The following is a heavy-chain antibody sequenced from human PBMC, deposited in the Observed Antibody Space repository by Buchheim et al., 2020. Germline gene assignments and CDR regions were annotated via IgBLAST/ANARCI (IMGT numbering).Heavy chain of an antibody. Sequence: EVQLVESGGGLVQPGGSLRLSCEASGFTLSDHSMDWVRQAPGKGLEWVGRSRNKANSYTTEYAAAVKGRFTMSRDDSKISLYLQMNSLKTEDTAVYYCARDIGRRFDPWGQGTL. CDR1: GFTLSDHS. D-gene: IGHD1-26*01. CDR3: ARDIGRRFDP. J-gene: IGHJ5*02. CDR2: SRNKANSYTT. V-gene: IGHV3-72*01.